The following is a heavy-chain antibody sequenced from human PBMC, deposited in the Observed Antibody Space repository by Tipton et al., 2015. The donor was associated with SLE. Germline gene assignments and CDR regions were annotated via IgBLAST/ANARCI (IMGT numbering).Heavy chain of an antibody. D-gene: IGHD3-9*01. V-gene: IGHV1-8*01. CDR2: MNPNSGNT. Sequence: QLVQSGAEVKKPGASVKVSCKASGYTFTSYDINWVRQATGQGLEWMGWMNPNSGNTGYAQKFQGRVTMTRNTSISTAYMELSSLRSDDTAVYYCVGPHYDILTSYPESRAFDIWGQGTMVTVSS. CDR3: VGPHYDILTSYPESRAFDI. J-gene: IGHJ3*02. CDR1: GYTFTSYD.